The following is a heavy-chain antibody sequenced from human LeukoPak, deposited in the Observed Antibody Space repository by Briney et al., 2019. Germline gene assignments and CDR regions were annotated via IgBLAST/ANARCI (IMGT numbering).Heavy chain of an antibody. Sequence: GGSLRLSCAASGFTFSSYSMNWVRQAPGKGLEWVSSISSSSSYIYYADSVKGRFTISRDNAKNSLYLQMNSLRAEDTAVYYCARGGSGVATIQYGMDVWGQGTTVTVSS. CDR2: ISSSSSYI. D-gene: IGHD5-12*01. CDR1: GFTFSSYS. CDR3: ARGGSGVATIQYGMDV. V-gene: IGHV3-21*01. J-gene: IGHJ6*02.